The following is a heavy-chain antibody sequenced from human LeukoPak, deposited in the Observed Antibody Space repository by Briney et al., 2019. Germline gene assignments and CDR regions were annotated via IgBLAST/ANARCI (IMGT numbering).Heavy chain of an antibody. Sequence: ASVKVSCKASGYTFTSYGISWVRQAPGQGLEWMGWISAYNGNTNYAQKLQGRVTMTTATSTSTAYMELRSLRSDDTAVYYCARDPITMVRGVKNWFDPWGRGTLVTVSS. CDR3: ARDPITMVRGVKNWFDP. D-gene: IGHD3-10*01. J-gene: IGHJ5*02. CDR1: GYTFTSYG. CDR2: ISAYNGNT. V-gene: IGHV1-18*01.